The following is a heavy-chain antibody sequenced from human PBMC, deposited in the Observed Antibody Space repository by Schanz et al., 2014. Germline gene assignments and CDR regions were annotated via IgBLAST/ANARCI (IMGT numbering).Heavy chain of an antibody. Sequence: VQLVESGGGVVQPGRSLRLSCAASGFPFRSYVMHWVRQAPGKGLEWVSAISGSGGSTYYADSVKGRFSISRDNSQNTLYLQMDSLSPEDAAVYVCAKDTGYCHGGACYCCEYRGLGILXTVSS. CDR1: GFPFRSYV. J-gene: IGHJ4*01. CDR3: AKDTGYCHGGACYCCEY. CDR2: ISGSGGST. D-gene: IGHD2-8*02. V-gene: IGHV3-23*04.